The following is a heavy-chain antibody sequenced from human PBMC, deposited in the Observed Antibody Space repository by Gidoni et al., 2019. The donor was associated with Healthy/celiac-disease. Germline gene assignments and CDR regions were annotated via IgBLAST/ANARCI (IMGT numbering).Heavy chain of an antibody. D-gene: IGHD2-21*02. Sequence: QVQLQESGPGLVKPSGTLALTCAVSGGSISRSNWWSWVRQPPGKGLEWVGEIYHSGSTNYNPSLKSRVTISVDKSKNQFSLKLSSVTAADTAVYYCGRDYYCGGDCYSYAFDIWGQGTMVTVSS. V-gene: IGHV4-4*02. CDR2: IYHSGST. J-gene: IGHJ3*02. CDR3: GRDYYCGGDCYSYAFDI. CDR1: GGSISRSNW.